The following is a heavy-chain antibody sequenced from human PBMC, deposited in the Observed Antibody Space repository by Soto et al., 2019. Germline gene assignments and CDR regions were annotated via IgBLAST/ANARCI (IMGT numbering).Heavy chain of an antibody. J-gene: IGHJ6*02. CDR2: IYYSGST. V-gene: IGHV4-39*07. Sequence: SETLSLTCTVSGGSISSSSYYWGWIRQPPGKGLEWIGSIYYSGSTYYNPSLKSRVTISVDRSKNQFSLKLSSVTAADTAVYYCAKTTVTTYYYYGMDVWGQGTTVTVSS. CDR1: GGSISSSSYY. D-gene: IGHD4-17*01. CDR3: AKTTVTTYYYYGMDV.